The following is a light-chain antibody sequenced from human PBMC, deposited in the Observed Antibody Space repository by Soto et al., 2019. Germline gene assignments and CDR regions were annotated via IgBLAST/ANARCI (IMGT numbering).Light chain of an antibody. J-gene: IGKJ2*03. CDR3: QQRTNWPPFS. CDR1: QSVANY. CDR2: DAS. Sequence: EIVLTQSPATLSLSPGERATLSCRASQSVANYLAWYQQKPGQAPRLLIYDASNRAAGVPARFSGSGSGTDFTLTINGLEPEDFAVYYCQQRTNWPPFSFGQGTKLEIK. V-gene: IGKV3-11*01.